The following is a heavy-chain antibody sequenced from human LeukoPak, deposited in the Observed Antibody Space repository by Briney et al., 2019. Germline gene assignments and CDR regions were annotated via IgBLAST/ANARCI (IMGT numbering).Heavy chain of an antibody. V-gene: IGHV4-39*01. J-gene: IGHJ4*02. D-gene: IGHD3/OR15-3a*01. CDR1: GVSISSSNSY. Sequence: PSETLSLTCSVSGVSISSSNSYWGWIRQPPGTGLEWIGSIYYTGNTYFNASLKSQVSISIDTSKNQFSLRLTSVTAADTAVYFCARLIGSGLFIAPGGQGTLVTVSS. CDR2: IYYTGNT. CDR3: ARLIGSGLFIAP.